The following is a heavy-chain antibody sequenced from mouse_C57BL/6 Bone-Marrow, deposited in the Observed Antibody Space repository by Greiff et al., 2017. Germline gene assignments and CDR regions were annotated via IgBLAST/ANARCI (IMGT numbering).Heavy chain of an antibody. V-gene: IGHV1-50*01. CDR1: GYTFTSYW. D-gene: IGHD3-3*01. Sequence: QVQLKQPGAELVKPGASVKLSCKASGYTFTSYWMQWVKQRPGQGLEWIGEIDPSDSYTNYNQKFKGKATLTVDTSSSTAYMQLSSLTSEDSAVYYCARGLGYAMDYWGQGTSVTVSS. CDR3: ARGLGYAMDY. CDR2: IDPSDSYT. J-gene: IGHJ4*01.